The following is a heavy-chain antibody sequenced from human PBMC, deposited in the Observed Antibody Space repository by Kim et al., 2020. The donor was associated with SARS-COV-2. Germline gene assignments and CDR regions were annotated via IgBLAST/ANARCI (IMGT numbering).Heavy chain of an antibody. D-gene: IGHD2-2*01. CDR3: ATPSCSSTSSYDLLFDY. CDR1: GYTLTELS. J-gene: IGHJ4*02. V-gene: IGHV1-24*01. CDR2: FDPEDGET. Sequence: ASVKVSCKVSGYTLTELSMHWVRQAPGKGLEWMGGFDPEDGETIYAQKFQGRVTMTEDTSTDTAYMELSSLRSEDTAVYYCATPSCSSTSSYDLLFDYWGQGTLVTVSS.